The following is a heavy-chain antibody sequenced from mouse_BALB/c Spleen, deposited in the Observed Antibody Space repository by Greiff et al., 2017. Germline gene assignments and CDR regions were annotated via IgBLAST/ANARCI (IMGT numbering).Heavy chain of an antibody. CDR2: IYPGDGDT. J-gene: IGHJ2*01. CDR3: AREGTRDYFDY. D-gene: IGHD3-1*01. CDR1: GYAFSSYW. Sequence: QVQLKQSGAELVRPGSSVKISCKASGYAFSSYWMNWVKQRPGQGLEWIGQIYPGDGDTNYNGKFKGKATLTADKSSSTAYMQLSSLTSEDSAVYFCAREGTRDYFDYWGQGTTLTVSS. V-gene: IGHV1-80*01.